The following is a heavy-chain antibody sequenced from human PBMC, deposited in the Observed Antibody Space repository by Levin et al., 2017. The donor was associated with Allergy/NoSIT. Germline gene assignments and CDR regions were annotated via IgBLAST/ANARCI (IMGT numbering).Heavy chain of an antibody. J-gene: IGHJ6*02. CDR2: ISAYNGNT. CDR3: ARDRSDYGMDV. D-gene: IGHD1-26*01. CDR1: GYTFTSYG. Sequence: GESLKISCKASGYTFTSYGISWVRQAPGQGLEWMGWISAYNGNTNYAQKLQGRVTMTTDTSTSTAYMELRSLRSDDTAVYYCARDRSDYGMDVWGQGTTVTVSS. V-gene: IGHV1-18*01.